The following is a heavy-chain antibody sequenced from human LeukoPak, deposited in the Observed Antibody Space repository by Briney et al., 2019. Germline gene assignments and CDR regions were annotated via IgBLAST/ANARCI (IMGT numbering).Heavy chain of an antibody. CDR2: IYPGTSET. CDR3: ARDAGGSPDY. D-gene: IGHD2-8*02. V-gene: IGHV5-51*01. J-gene: IGHJ4*02. CDR1: GYSFTDYW. Sequence: GESLKISCKGSGYSFTDYWIAWVRQMPGKDLEWLGAIYPGTSETRYSPSFQGQVTISADKSITTAYLQWSSLKASDTVIYFCARDAGGSPDYWGQGTLVTVSS.